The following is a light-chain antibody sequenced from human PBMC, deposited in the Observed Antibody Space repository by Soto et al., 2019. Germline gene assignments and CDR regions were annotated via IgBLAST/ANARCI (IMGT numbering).Light chain of an antibody. CDR1: QSVSSSY. CDR3: QHYGSSPRT. CDR2: GAS. V-gene: IGKV3-20*01. Sequence: EIVLTQSPGTLSLSPGERATLSCRASQSVSSSYLAWYQQKPGQAPRLLIYGASSRATGIPDRFSGSGSGTDFTLTISRLEPEDFAGYYCQHYGSSPRTFGQGTKVESK. J-gene: IGKJ1*01.